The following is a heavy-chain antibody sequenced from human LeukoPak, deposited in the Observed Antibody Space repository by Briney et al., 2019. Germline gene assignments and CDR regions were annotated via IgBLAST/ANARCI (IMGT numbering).Heavy chain of an antibody. J-gene: IGHJ5*02. V-gene: IGHV1-46*01. CDR2: INPSGGST. CDR3: ARDRGGGNNWFDP. Sequence: ASVKVSCKASGYTFTGYYMHWVRQAPGQGLGWMGFINPSGGSTSYAQKFQGRLTMTRDTSTNTVYMELSSLRSEDTAVYYCARDRGGGNNWFDPWGQGTLVIVSS. D-gene: IGHD2-15*01. CDR1: GYTFTGYY.